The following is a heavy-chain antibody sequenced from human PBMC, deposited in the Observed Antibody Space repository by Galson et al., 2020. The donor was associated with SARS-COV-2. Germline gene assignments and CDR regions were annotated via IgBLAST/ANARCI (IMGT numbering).Heavy chain of an antibody. V-gene: IGHV1-24*01. J-gene: IGHJ4*02. Sequence: ASVKVSCKVSGYTLTELSMHWVRQAPGNGLEWMGGFDPEDGETIYAQKFQGRVTMTEDTSTDTAYMELSSLRSEDTAVYYCATATLYDFWRPTYDYWGQGTLVTVSS. CDR1: GYTLTELS. CDR3: ATATLYDFWRPTYDY. D-gene: IGHD3-3*01. CDR2: FDPEDGET.